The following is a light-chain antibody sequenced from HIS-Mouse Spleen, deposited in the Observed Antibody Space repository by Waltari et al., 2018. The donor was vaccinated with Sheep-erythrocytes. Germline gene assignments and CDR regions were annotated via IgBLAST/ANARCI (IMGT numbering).Light chain of an antibody. V-gene: IGLV2-11*01. CDR1: SSAAVGHNY. CDR3: CSYAGSYNHV. CDR2: DVS. Sequence: QSALTQPRSVSVSPGQSVTISCTGTSSAAVGHNYVSWYQQHPGKAPKLMTYDVSKRPSGVPDRFSGSKSGNTASLTISGLQAEDEADYYCCSYAGSYNHVFATGTKVTVL. J-gene: IGLJ1*01.